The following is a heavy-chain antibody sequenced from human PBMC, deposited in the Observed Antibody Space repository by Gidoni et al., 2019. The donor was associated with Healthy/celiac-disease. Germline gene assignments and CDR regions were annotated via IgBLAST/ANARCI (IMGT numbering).Heavy chain of an antibody. CDR1: GFTFSSYS. J-gene: IGHJ4*02. Sequence: EVQLVASGGGLVKPGGSLRLSCAASGFTFSSYSMNWVRQAPGKGLEWVSSISSSSSYIYYADSVKGRFTISRDNAKNSLYLQMNSLRAEDTAVYYCARDEGAHPWYFDYWGQGTLVTVSS. CDR3: ARDEGAHPWYFDY. V-gene: IGHV3-21*01. CDR2: ISSSSSYI.